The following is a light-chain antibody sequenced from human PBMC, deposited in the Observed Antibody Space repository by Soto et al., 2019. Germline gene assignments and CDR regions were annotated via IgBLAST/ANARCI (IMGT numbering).Light chain of an antibody. V-gene: IGKV3-15*01. CDR1: QSVSSSY. Sequence: EIVLTQSPATLSLSPGERATLSCRASQSVSSSYLAWYQQKPGQAPRLLIYDASTRATGIPARFSGSGSGTEFTLTISSLQSEDFAVYYCQQYNNWPTWTFGQGTKVDIK. CDR2: DAS. J-gene: IGKJ1*01. CDR3: QQYNNWPTWT.